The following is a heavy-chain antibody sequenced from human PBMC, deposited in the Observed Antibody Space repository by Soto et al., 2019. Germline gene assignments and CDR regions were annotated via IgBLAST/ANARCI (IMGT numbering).Heavy chain of an antibody. CDR2: INAGNGDT. CDR1: GYTFTAYA. Sequence: QFQLVQSRAEVKEPGASVKVTCKASGYTFTAYALHWVRQAPGHRLEWMGWINAGNGDTKYSQKFQDRVTITRDTSASIAYMEMSSLRSEDTTVYYCARDVSSSIDCWGQGTLVIVSS. V-gene: IGHV1-3*01. J-gene: IGHJ4*02. D-gene: IGHD6-6*01. CDR3: ARDVSSSIDC.